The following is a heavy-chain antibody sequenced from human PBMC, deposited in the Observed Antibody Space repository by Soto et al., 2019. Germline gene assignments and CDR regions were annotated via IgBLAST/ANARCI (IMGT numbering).Heavy chain of an antibody. J-gene: IGHJ4*02. CDR2: ISWESGII. V-gene: IGHV3-9*01. CDR1: GFTFENYA. CDR3: AKDNTGWSGSLIDF. Sequence: PGGSLRLSCAASGFTFENYAMHWVRQAPGKGLEWVSGISWESGIIGYADSVKCRFTISRDNAKNFLYLQMDSLRAEDTALYYCAKDNTGWSGSLIDFWVQGNLVTVSS. D-gene: IGHD6-19*01.